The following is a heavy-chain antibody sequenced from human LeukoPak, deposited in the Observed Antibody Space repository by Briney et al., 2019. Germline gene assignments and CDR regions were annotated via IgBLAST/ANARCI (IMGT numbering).Heavy chain of an antibody. CDR2: IGPTGFDR. D-gene: IGHD1-14*01. J-gene: IGHJ4*02. CDR1: GLTFSTSG. CDR3: ATETNGRHYDY. V-gene: IGHV3-21*06. Sequence: PGGSLRLSCTTSGLTFSTSGFNWVRQAPGKGLEWVASIGPTGFDRYHADSIKGRFTISRDNANNFLYLQMDSLRAEDTAVYYCATETNGRHYDYWGQGALLTVSS.